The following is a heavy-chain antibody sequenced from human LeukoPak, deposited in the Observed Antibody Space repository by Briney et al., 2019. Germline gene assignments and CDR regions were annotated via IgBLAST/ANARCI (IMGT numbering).Heavy chain of an antibody. CDR2: ISGSGGST. J-gene: IGHJ5*02. D-gene: IGHD6-19*01. CDR3: AKDRGSSGWYGYNWFDP. V-gene: IGHV3-23*01. Sequence: GGSLRLSCAASGFTFSSYWMHWVRQAPGKGLEWVSAISGSGGSTYYADSVKGRFTISRDNSKNTLYLQMNSLRAEDTAVYYCAKDRGSSGWYGYNWFDPWGQGTLVTVSS. CDR1: GFTFSSYW.